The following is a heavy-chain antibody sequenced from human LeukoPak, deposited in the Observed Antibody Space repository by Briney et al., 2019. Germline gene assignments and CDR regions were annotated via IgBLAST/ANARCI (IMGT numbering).Heavy chain of an antibody. CDR1: GGSISSSSYY. D-gene: IGHD2-15*01. J-gene: IGHJ4*02. V-gene: IGHV4-39*01. CDR2: IYYSGST. CDR3: ARHGPGYCSGGSCYYFDY. Sequence: PSETLSLTCTVSGGSISSSSYYWGWIRQPPGKGLEWIGSIYYSGSTYYNPSLKSRVTMSVDTSKNQFSLKLSSVTAADTAVYYCARHGPGYCSGGSCYYFDYWGQGTLVTVSS.